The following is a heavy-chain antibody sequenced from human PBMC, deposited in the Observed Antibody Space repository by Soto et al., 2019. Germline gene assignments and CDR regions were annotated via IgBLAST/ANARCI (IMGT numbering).Heavy chain of an antibody. CDR3: AKARCSTTNCYVPDY. J-gene: IGHJ4*02. Sequence: PGGSLRLSCAASGFPFSDYAMNWVRQAPGRGLEWVAAINGSGSRTHYAGSVKGRFTISRDNPKNTLYLQMNSLRAEDTAMYYCAKARCSTTNCYVPDYWGQGPLVTVSS. CDR1: GFPFSDYA. D-gene: IGHD2-2*01. CDR2: INGSGSRT. V-gene: IGHV3-23*01.